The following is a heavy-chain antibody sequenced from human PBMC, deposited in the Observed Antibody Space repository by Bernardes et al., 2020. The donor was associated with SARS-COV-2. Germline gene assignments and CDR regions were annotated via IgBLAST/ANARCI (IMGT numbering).Heavy chain of an antibody. J-gene: IGHJ5*02. D-gene: IGHD5-18*01. Sequence: SVTLSLTCTVSGGSISSGGYYWSWIRQHPGKGLEWIGYIYYSGSTYYNPSLKSRVTISVDTSKNQFSLKLSSVTAADTAVYYCARDKRGYSYFDPWGQGTLVTVSS. CDR3: ARDKRGYSYFDP. V-gene: IGHV4-31*03. CDR2: IYYSGST. CDR1: GGSISSGGYY.